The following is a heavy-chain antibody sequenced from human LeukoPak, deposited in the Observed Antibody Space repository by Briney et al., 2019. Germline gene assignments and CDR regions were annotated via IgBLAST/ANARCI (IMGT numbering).Heavy chain of an antibody. CDR2: IIPIFGTA. J-gene: IGHJ6*02. CDR3: ARGVMVRGKYYYYAMDV. CDR1: GGTFNNDA. D-gene: IGHD3-10*01. Sequence: ASVNVSCKASGGTFNNDAISWVRQAPGQGLEWMGGIIPIFGTANYAQKFQGRVTITADESTSTAYMELSGLRCEDTAVYYCARGVMVRGKYYYYAMDVWGQGTTVTVSS. V-gene: IGHV1-69*13.